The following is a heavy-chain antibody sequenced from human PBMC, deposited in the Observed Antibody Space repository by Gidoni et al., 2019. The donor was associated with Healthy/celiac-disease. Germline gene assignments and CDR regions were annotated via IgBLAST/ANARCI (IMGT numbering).Heavy chain of an antibody. V-gene: IGHV4-31*03. Sequence: QVQLQESGPGLVTPSQTLSLTCTVSGGSISSGGYYWSWIRQHPGKGLEWIGYIYYSGSTYYNPSLKSRVTISVDTSKNQFSLKLSSVTAADTAVYYCASLVWQGGYWFDPWGQGTLVTVSS. D-gene: IGHD3-16*01. J-gene: IGHJ5*02. CDR2: IYYSGST. CDR3: ASLVWQGGYWFDP. CDR1: GGSISSGGYY.